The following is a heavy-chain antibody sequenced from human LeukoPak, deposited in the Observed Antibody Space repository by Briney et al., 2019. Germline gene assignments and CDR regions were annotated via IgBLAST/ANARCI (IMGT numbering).Heavy chain of an antibody. CDR1: GFTFSSYG. J-gene: IGHJ4*02. CDR2: ISYDGSNK. V-gene: IGHV3-30*03. D-gene: IGHD6-13*01. Sequence: GSLRLSCAASGFTFSSYGMHWVRQAPGKGLEWVAVISYDGSNKYYADSVKGRFTISRDNSKNTLYLQMNSLRAEDTAVYYCVGQLVFPWWGQGTLVTVSS. CDR3: VGQLVFPW.